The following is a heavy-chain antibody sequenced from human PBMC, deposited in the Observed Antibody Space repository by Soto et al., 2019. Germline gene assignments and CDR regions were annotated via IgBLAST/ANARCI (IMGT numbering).Heavy chain of an antibody. CDR3: ARVRYYDSGSSINWFDP. D-gene: IGHD3-10*01. Sequence: GGSLRLSCAASGFTFSSYGMHWVRQAPGKGLEWVAVIWYDGSNKYYADSVKGRFTISRDNSKNTLYLQMNSLRAEDTAVYYCARVRYYDSGSSINWFDPWGQGTLVTVS. CDR1: GFTFSSYG. J-gene: IGHJ5*02. CDR2: IWYDGSNK. V-gene: IGHV3-33*01.